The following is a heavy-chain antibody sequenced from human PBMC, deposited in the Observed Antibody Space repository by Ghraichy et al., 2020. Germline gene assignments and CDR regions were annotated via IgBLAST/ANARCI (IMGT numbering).Heavy chain of an antibody. CDR3: AREGMGDSSGYYHDY. CDR1: GFTFSSSS. D-gene: IGHD3-22*01. Sequence: GGSLRLSCAASGFTFSSSSMNWVRQAPGKGLEWVSYISSSSSTIYYADSVKGRFTISRDNAKNSLYLQMNSLRDEDTAVYYCAREGMGDSSGYYHDYWGQGTLVTVSS. CDR2: ISSSSSTI. J-gene: IGHJ4*02. V-gene: IGHV3-48*02.